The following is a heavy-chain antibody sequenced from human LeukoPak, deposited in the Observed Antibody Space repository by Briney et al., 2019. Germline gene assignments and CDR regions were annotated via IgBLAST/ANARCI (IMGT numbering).Heavy chain of an antibody. V-gene: IGHV3-23*01. CDR1: GFTFSSYA. J-gene: IGHJ4*02. CDR2: IIGSGSST. D-gene: IGHD6-13*01. CDR3: AKDRAQQLVLDF. Sequence: PGGSLRFSCAASGFTFSSYAMSWVRQAPGKGLEWVPAIIGSGSSTYYADSVKGRFTISRDNSKNTLFLQMNSLRAEDTAVYYCAKDRAQQLVLDFWGQGTLVTVSS.